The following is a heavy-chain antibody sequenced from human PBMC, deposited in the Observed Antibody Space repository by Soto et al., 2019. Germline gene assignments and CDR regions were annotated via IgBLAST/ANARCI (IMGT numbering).Heavy chain of an antibody. V-gene: IGHV1-69*13. J-gene: IGHJ4*02. CDR2: IIPIFGTA. Sequence: SVKVSCKASGGTFSSYAISWVRQAPGQGLEWMGGIIPIFGTANYAQKFQGRVTITADESTSTAYMELSSLRSEDTAVYYCARDNLPLRHYFDYWGQGTLVTVSS. CDR1: GGTFSSYA. CDR3: ARDNLPLRHYFDY.